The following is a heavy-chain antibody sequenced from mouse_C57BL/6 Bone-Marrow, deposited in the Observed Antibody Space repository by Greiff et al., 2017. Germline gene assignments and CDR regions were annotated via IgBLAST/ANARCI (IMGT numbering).Heavy chain of an antibody. CDR1: GFSLTTSGMG. J-gene: IGHJ3*01. Sequence: VKLMESGPGILQSSQTLSLTCSFSGFSLTTSGMGVSWIRQPSGKGLEWLAHIYWDDDKRYNPSLKSPPTISKDTSRNQVFLKLTSVDTADTATYYCARRDYCGSSFAYWGQGTLVTVSA. CDR3: ARRDYCGSSFAY. CDR2: IYWDDDK. V-gene: IGHV8-12*01. D-gene: IGHD1-1*01.